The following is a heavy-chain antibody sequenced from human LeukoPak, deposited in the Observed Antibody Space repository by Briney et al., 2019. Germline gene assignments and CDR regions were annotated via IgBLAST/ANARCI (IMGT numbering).Heavy chain of an antibody. CDR1: GFTLSSYS. CDR3: AKDLHYGSADY. V-gene: IGHV3-21*01. Sequence: GGSLRLSCAVSGFTLSSYSMKWVRQAPGKGLEWVSSISSSSLYIYYGDSVKGRFTISRDNAKNTLYLQMNSLRAEDTAVYYCAKDLHYGSADYWGQGTLVTVSS. CDR2: ISSSSLYI. D-gene: IGHD3-10*01. J-gene: IGHJ4*02.